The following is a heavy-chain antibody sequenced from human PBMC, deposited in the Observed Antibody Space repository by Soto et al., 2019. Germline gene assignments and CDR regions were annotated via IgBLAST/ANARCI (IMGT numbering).Heavy chain of an antibody. D-gene: IGHD1-20*01. Sequence: SGPTLVNTTETLTLTRTFSGFSLTSPGMCVSWIRQSPGKALEWLALIERDDDDKYYSTSLKTRLTISKDTRKNQVVLTMANMEPADTATYYCARSIRGPRRFNGMDVWGQGTTVTVSS. J-gene: IGHJ6*02. V-gene: IGHV2-70*13. CDR1: GFSLTSPGMC. CDR2: IERDDDDK. CDR3: ARSIRGPRRFNGMDV.